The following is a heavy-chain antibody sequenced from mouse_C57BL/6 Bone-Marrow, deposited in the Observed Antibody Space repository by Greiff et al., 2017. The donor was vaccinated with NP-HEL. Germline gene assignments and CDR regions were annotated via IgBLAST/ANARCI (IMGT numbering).Heavy chain of an antibody. J-gene: IGHJ2*01. CDR2: ISDGGSYT. V-gene: IGHV5-4*01. CDR3: ARDHYGSSYEDFDY. CDR1: GFTFSSYA. Sequence: EVHLVESGGGLVKPGGSLKLSCAASGFTFSSYAMSWVRQTPEKRLEWVATISDGGSYTYYPDNVKGRFTISRDNAKNNLYLQMSHLKSEDTAMYYCARDHYGSSYEDFDYWGQGTTLTVSS. D-gene: IGHD1-1*01.